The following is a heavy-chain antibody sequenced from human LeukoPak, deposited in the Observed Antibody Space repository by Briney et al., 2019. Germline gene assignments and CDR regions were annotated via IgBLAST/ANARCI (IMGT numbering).Heavy chain of an antibody. CDR2: INHSGST. CDR1: GGSFSGYY. V-gene: IGHV4-34*01. D-gene: IGHD6-13*01. J-gene: IGHJ4*02. Sequence: PSETLSLTCAVYGGSFSGYYWSWIRQPPGKGLEWIGEINHSGSTNYNPSLKSRVTISVDTSKNQFSLKLSSVTAADTAVYYCARADKPPIAAAVGNDYWGQGTLVTVSS. CDR3: ARADKPPIAAAVGNDY.